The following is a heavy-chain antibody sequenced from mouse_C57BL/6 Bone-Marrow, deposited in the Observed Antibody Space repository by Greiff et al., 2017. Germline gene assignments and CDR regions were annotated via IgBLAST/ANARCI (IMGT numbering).Heavy chain of an antibody. D-gene: IGHD2-5*01. CDR1: GFTFSSYA. J-gene: IGHJ3*01. V-gene: IGHV5-4*01. CDR2: ISDGGSYT. Sequence: EVQGVESGGGLVKPGGSLKLSCAASGFTFSSYAMSWVRQTPERRLEWVATISDGGSYTYYPDNVTGRVTISRDNAKNNLYLQMSHLKSEDTAMYYCARDSYSNYVPWFAYWGQGTLVTVSA. CDR3: ARDSYSNYVPWFAY.